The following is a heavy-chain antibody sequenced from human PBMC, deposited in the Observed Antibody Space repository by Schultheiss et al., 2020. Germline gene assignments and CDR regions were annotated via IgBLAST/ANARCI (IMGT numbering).Heavy chain of an antibody. D-gene: IGHD5-12*01. CDR2: IYYSGST. J-gene: IGHJ4*02. Sequence: SETLSLTCTVSGGSISSSSYYWGWSRQPPGKGLEWIGYIYYSGSTYSNPSLKSRVTMSVDRSKNQFSLKLSSVTATDTAVYYCARRGQGSYDSFDYWGQGTRVTVSS. CDR1: GGSISSSSYY. V-gene: IGHV4-61*05. CDR3: ARRGQGSYDSFDY.